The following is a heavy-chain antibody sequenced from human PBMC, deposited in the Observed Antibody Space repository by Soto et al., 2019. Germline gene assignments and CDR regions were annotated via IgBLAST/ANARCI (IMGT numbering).Heavy chain of an antibody. CDR1: GGSISSSSYY. V-gene: IGHV4-39*01. CDR3: ASTEYSSSSGINWFDP. D-gene: IGHD6-6*01. J-gene: IGHJ5*02. Sequence: SETLSLTCTVSGGSISSSSYYWGWIRQPPGKGLEWIGSIYYSGSTYYNPSLKSRVTISVDTSKNQFSLKLSSVTDADTAVYYCASTEYSSSSGINWFDPWGQGTLVTVSS. CDR2: IYYSGST.